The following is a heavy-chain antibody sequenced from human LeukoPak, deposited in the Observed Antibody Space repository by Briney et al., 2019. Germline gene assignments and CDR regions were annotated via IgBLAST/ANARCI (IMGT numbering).Heavy chain of an antibody. J-gene: IGHJ4*02. CDR3: AREGNGLLSKDFDY. CDR2: IGPHSSAT. D-gene: IGHD2/OR15-2a*01. CDR1: GFTFTDYY. Sequence: ASMKVSCKSSGFTFTDYYIHWVRQAPGQGLEWMGYIGPHSSATSSPQEFQGRVTMIRDTSMSTAYMELTRLTSDDTAVYYCAREGNGLLSKDFDYWGQGTLVTVSS. V-gene: IGHV1-2*02.